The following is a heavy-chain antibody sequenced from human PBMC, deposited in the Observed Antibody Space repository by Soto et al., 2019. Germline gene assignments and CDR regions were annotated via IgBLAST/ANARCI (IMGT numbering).Heavy chain of an antibody. CDR2: IYDSGSS. CDR1: GGSVSSGDYF. Sequence: QVQLEESGPGLVKPSQTLSLTCTVSGGSVSSGDYFWSWIRQPPGKGLEWIGYIYDSGSSYYNPSLKSRVTMSVDTSKNQFYLKLSSVTAADSAMYYCAREKGYISGPKNFDSWGQGTLVTVSS. J-gene: IGHJ4*02. D-gene: IGHD5-12*01. V-gene: IGHV4-30-4*01. CDR3: AREKGYISGPKNFDS.